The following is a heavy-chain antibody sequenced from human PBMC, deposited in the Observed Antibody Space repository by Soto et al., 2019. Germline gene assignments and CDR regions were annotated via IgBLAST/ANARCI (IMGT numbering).Heavy chain of an antibody. J-gene: IGHJ4*02. Sequence: GGSLRLSCAASGFTFRRYSMNWVRQAPGKGLEWVSFISSSKTDIHYADSVKGRFTISRDNAKNSVYLQMNSLRAEDTAVYYWARVQGSAYYSLYGGQGTLVTVSS. CDR3: ARVQGSAYYSLY. V-gene: IGHV3-21*01. CDR1: GFTFRRYS. CDR2: ISSSKTDI. D-gene: IGHD3-3*01.